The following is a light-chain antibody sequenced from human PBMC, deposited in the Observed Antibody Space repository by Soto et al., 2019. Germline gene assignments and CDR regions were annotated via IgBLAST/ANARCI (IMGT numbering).Light chain of an antibody. Sequence: EIVLTQSPGTLSLSPGERATLSCRDSQSISSSFLAWYQQKPGQAPRLLIYGASSRATGIPDRFSGSGSGTDFTLTISTLEPEDFAVYYCLQYDSSPWTFGLGTKVEIK. V-gene: IGKV3-20*01. J-gene: IGKJ1*01. CDR1: QSISSSF. CDR2: GAS. CDR3: LQYDSSPWT.